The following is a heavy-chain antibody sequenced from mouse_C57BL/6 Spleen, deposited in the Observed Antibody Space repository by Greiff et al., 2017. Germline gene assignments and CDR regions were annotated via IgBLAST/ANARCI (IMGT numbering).Heavy chain of an antibody. Sequence: VQLVESGPELVKPGASVKISCKASGYAFSSSWMNWVKQRPGKGLEWIGRIYPGDGDTNYNGKFKGKATLTADKSSSTAYMQLSSLTSEDCAVYFCARSQDGYYDYFDYWGQGTTLTVSS. CDR1: GYAFSSSW. V-gene: IGHV1-82*01. J-gene: IGHJ2*01. CDR2: IYPGDGDT. CDR3: ARSQDGYYDYFDY. D-gene: IGHD2-3*01.